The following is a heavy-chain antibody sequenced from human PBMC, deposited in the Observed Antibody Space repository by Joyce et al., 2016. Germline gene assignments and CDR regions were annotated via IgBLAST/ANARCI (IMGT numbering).Heavy chain of an antibody. D-gene: IGHD3/OR15-3a*01. Sequence: GDFVSSNSAAWNWIRQSPSRGLEWLGRTFYRSKWYNDYAVSVRSRISINPDTSKSLFSLHLNSVTPEDTAVYYCARDEGFGLDALDIWGQGTMVAVSS. CDR1: GDFVSSNSAA. V-gene: IGHV6-1*01. CDR3: ARDEGFGLDALDI. CDR2: TFYRSKWYN. J-gene: IGHJ3*02.